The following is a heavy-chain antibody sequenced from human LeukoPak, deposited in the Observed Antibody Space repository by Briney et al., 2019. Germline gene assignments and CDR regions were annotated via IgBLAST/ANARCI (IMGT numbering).Heavy chain of an antibody. CDR1: GFTFSSYS. D-gene: IGHD1-26*01. V-gene: IGHV3-53*01. Sequence: GGSLRLSCAASGFTFSSYSMNWVRQAPGKGLEWVSIIYSGGSTFYADSVKGRFTISRDNSKNTLYLQMNSLRAEDTAVYYCARGGSYLNAFDIWGQGTMVTVSS. J-gene: IGHJ3*02. CDR2: IYSGGST. CDR3: ARGGSYLNAFDI.